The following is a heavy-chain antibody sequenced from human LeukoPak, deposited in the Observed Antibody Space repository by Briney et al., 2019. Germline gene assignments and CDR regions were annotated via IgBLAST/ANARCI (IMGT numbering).Heavy chain of an antibody. V-gene: IGHV3-30*02. CDR1: GFTFSSYG. CDR2: IRYDGSNK. D-gene: IGHD6-13*01. J-gene: IGHJ4*02. CDR3: AKGDRSWDPFDY. Sequence: GGSLRLSCAASGFTFSSYGMHWVRQAPGKGLEWGAFIRYDGSNKYYADSVKGRFTISRDNSKNTLYLQMNSLRAEDTAVYYCAKGDRSWDPFDYWGQGTLVTVSS.